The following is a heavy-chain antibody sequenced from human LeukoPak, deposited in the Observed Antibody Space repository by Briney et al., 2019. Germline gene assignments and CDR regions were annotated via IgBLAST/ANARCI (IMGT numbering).Heavy chain of an antibody. V-gene: IGHV4-59*01. CDR3: ARDVGSGSVDY. J-gene: IGHJ4*02. Sequence: SETLSLTCTVSGGSISSYYWSWIRQPPGKGLEWIGYIYYSGSTNYNPSLKSRVTISVDTSKNQFSLKLSSVTAADTAVYYCARDVGSGSVDYWGQGTLVTVSS. D-gene: IGHD1-26*01. CDR2: IYYSGST. CDR1: GGSISSYY.